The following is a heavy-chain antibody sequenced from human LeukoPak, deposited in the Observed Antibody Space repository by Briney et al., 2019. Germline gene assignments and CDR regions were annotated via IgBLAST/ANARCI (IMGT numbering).Heavy chain of an antibody. CDR2: ITSNSGYI. CDR3: ARHHNFYHSRRGFDP. J-gene: IGHJ5*02. CDR1: GFDFSAYS. D-gene: IGHD2/OR15-2a*01. Sequence: GGSLRLSCAASGFDFSAYSMNWVRQAPGKGLEGVSSITSNSGYIHYADSVKGRFTISRDNGKNSLYLQMRSLRAEDTAVYFCARHHNFYHSRRGFDPWGQGTMVTVSS. V-gene: IGHV3-21*01.